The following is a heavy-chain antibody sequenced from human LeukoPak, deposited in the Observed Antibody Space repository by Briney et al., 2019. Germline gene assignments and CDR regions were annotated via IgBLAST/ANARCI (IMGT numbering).Heavy chain of an antibody. Sequence: GGALQISSKGSRYSFTSYWIGWGRRRPGKGGGWRGIIYPGDSDTRYSPSFQGQVTISADKSLSTAYLQWSSLKASDTAMYHCARLAVAGHFDYWGQGALVTVSS. CDR2: IYPGDSDT. CDR1: RYSFTSYW. D-gene: IGHD6-19*01. J-gene: IGHJ4*02. V-gene: IGHV5-51*01. CDR3: ARLAVAGHFDY.